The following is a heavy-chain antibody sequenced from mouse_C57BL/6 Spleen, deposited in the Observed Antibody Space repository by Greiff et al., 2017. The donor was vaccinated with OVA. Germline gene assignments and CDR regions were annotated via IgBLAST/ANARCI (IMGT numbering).Heavy chain of an antibody. V-gene: IGHV3-1*01. Sequence: VQLKQSGPGMVKPSQSLSLTCTVTGYSITSGYDWHWIRHFPGNKLEWMGYISYSGSTNYNPSPKSRISITHDTSKNHFFLKLNSVTTEDTATYYCAITTVVAPYAMDYWGQGTSVTVSS. CDR3: AITTVVAPYAMDY. CDR2: ISYSGST. J-gene: IGHJ4*01. CDR1: GYSITSGYD. D-gene: IGHD1-1*01.